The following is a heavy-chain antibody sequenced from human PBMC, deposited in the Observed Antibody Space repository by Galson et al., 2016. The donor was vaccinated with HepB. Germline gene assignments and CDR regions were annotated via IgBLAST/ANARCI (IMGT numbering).Heavy chain of an antibody. J-gene: IGHJ6*02. CDR3: ARGIMAAHWGMDV. CDR2: IREDSFEK. V-gene: IGHV3-7*03. CDR1: GFNFYGYW. D-gene: IGHD3-16*01. Sequence: SCAAAGFNFYGYWMSWVRQAPGRGLEWMANIREDSFEKYYMESVKGRFTISRDNAKSSLFLQMNYLTAEDTGVYYCARGIMAAHWGMDVWGQGTTVIVSS.